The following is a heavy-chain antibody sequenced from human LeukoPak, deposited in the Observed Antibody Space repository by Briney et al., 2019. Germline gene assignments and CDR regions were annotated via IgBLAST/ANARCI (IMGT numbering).Heavy chain of an antibody. V-gene: IGHV4-39*07. J-gene: IGHJ5*02. CDR3: ARAFFSYGSGSYYIRGRYNWFDP. CDR2: IYYSGST. Sequence: SETLSLTCTVSGGSISSSSYYWGWIRQPPGKGLEWIGSIYYSGSTYYNPSLKSRVTISVDTSKNQFSLKLSSVTAADTAVYYCARAFFSYGSGSYYIRGRYNWFDPWGQGTLVTVSS. CDR1: GGSISSSSYY. D-gene: IGHD3-10*01.